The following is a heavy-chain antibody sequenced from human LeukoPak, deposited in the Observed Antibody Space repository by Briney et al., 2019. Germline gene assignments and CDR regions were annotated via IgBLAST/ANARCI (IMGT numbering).Heavy chain of an antibody. Sequence: GGSLRLSCAASGFTFSYYYMSWIRQAPGKGLEWSSYISSSGSSVNYADSVKGRFTISRDNAKNSLYLQMNSLRADDTAVYYCARGQLWKDDWGQGTMVTVSS. V-gene: IGHV3-11*01. J-gene: IGHJ4*02. CDR2: ISSSGSSV. CDR3: ARGQLWKDD. CDR1: GFTFSYYY. D-gene: IGHD5-18*01.